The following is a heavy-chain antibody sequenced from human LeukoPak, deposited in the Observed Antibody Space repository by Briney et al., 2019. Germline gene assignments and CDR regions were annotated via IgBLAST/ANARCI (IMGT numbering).Heavy chain of an antibody. Sequence: GGSLRLSCAASGFTFSSYSMNWVRQAPGKGLEWVSYISGSSGTIYYADSVKGRFTISRDNAQNSLHLQMNSLRAEDTALYYCARRSEFGVLYYMDVWGKGTTVTVPS. CDR2: ISGSSGTI. CDR3: ARRSEFGVLYYMDV. CDR1: GFTFSSYS. J-gene: IGHJ6*03. V-gene: IGHV3-48*01. D-gene: IGHD3-16*01.